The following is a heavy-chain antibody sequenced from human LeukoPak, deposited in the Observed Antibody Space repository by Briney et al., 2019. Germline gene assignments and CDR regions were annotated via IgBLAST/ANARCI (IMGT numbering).Heavy chain of an antibody. Sequence: GGSLRLSCAASGFTFSSYSMNWVRQAPGKGREGVSSISSSSSYIYYADSVKGRFTISRDNAKNSLYLQMNSLRAEDTAVYYCARAMTTVTVFDYWGQGTLVTVSS. CDR2: ISSSSSYI. J-gene: IGHJ4*02. D-gene: IGHD4-17*01. CDR3: ARAMTTVTVFDY. CDR1: GFTFSSYS. V-gene: IGHV3-21*01.